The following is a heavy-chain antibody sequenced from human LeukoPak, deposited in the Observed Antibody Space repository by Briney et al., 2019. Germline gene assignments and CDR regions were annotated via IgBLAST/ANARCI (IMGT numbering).Heavy chain of an antibody. CDR3: ARACYYGSGSIPCFDY. J-gene: IGHJ4*02. Sequence: GGSLRLSCAASGFTFSTYSMNWVRQAPGKGLEWVSSISSGSSYIYYADSLKGRFTISRDNAKNSLYLQVNSLRAEDTAVYYCARACYYGSGSIPCFDYWGQGTLVTVSS. CDR2: ISSGSSYI. CDR1: GFTFSTYS. D-gene: IGHD3-10*01. V-gene: IGHV3-21*01.